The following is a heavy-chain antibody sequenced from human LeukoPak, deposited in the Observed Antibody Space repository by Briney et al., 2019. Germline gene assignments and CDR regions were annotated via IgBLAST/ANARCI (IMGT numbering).Heavy chain of an antibody. CDR1: VGTFTSYA. V-gene: IGHV1-69*06. CDR3: ERSGEEDTDMVTFNY. D-gene: IGHD5-18*01. Sequence: ASVKVSCKASVGTFTSYAISLVRQTPGQGLEWMGGIIPIFVTANYAQKFQGRVTITPGKSTSAAYMELRSLRTEDTDVYYCERSGEEDTDMVTFNYWGEGTLVTVSS. CDR2: IIPIFVTA. J-gene: IGHJ4*02.